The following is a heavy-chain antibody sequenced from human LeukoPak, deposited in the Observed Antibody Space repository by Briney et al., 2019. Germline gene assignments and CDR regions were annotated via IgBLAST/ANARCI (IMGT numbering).Heavy chain of an antibody. J-gene: IGHJ3*02. CDR3: ARQRRNGGIAASNDAFDI. V-gene: IGHV5-51*01. D-gene: IGHD6-13*01. CDR2: IYPGDSNT. Sequence: GESLKISCKGSGYSFTTFWIAWVRQMPGKGLEWMGIIYPGDSNTRYSPSFEGHVTISADKSISTAYLQWSSLKAPDTAMYYCARQRRNGGIAASNDAFDIWGQGTMVTVSS. CDR1: GYSFTTFW.